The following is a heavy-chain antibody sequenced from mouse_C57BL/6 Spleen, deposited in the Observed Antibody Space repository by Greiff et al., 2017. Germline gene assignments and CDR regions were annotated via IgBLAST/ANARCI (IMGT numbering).Heavy chain of an antibody. CDR2: INPNYGTT. J-gene: IGHJ1*03. Sequence: VQLQQSGPELVKPGASVKISCKASGYSFTDYNMNWVKQSHGKSLEWIGVINPNYGTTSYNQKFKGKATLTVDQSSSTAYMQLNSLTSEDSAVYYCAISNYYGSRGDWYFDVWGTGTTVTVSS. CDR1: GYSFTDYN. CDR3: AISNYYGSRGDWYFDV. D-gene: IGHD1-1*01. V-gene: IGHV1-39*01.